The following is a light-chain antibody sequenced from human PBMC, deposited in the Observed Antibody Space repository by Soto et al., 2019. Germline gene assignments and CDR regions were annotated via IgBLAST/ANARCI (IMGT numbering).Light chain of an antibody. CDR3: QQYGSSPWT. V-gene: IGKV3-20*01. J-gene: IGKJ1*01. CDR2: GAS. Sequence: EIVLTQSPGTLSLSPGERATLSCRASQSVSSSYLAWYQQKPGQAPRLLIYGASSRATGNPDRFSGSGSGTDFNLIVSRLEPEDFSVYYCQQYGSSPWTFGQGNKVEIK. CDR1: QSVSSSY.